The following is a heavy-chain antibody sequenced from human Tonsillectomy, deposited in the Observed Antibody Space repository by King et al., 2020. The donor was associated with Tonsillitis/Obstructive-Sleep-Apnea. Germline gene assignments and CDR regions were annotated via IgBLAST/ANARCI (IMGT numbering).Heavy chain of an antibody. CDR1: GGSISSGGYY. J-gene: IGHJ5*02. V-gene: IGHV4-31*03. CDR3: ARDLGCGGDCYEYNWFDP. D-gene: IGHD2-21*01. CDR2: IYYSGST. Sequence: QLQESGPGLVKPSQTLSLTCTVSGGSISSGGYYWSWIRQHPGKGLGWIGYIYYSGSTYYNPSLTSRVTISVDTSKKQFSLKLSSVTAADTAVYYCARDLGCGGDCYEYNWFDPWGQGTLVTVSS.